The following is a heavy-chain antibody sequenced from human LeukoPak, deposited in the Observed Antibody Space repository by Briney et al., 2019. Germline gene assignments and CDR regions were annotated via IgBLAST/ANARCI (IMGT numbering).Heavy chain of an antibody. V-gene: IGHV1-69*13. J-gene: IGHJ4*02. CDR2: IIPIFGTA. CDR3: ASRRPDALRDGYNYLVY. Sequence: GASVKVSCKASGGTFSSYAISWVRQAPGQGLEWMGGIIPIFGTANYAQKFQGRVTITADESTSTAYMELSSLRSEDTAVYYCASRRPDALRDGYNYLVYWGQGTLVTVSS. D-gene: IGHD5-24*01. CDR1: GGTFSSYA.